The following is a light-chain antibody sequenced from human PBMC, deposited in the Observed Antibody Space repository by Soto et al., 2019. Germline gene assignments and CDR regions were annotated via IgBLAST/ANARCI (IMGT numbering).Light chain of an antibody. CDR2: DAS. Sequence: IVLTQSAATLSLYPGERATLSCRASQSVSTYLAWYQQKPGQAPRLLIYDASNRATGIPGRFSGSGSGTDFTLTISSLEPEDFAVYYCQQRSNWPPRTFGQGTKLEIK. V-gene: IGKV3-11*01. J-gene: IGKJ2*01. CDR1: QSVSTY. CDR3: QQRSNWPPRT.